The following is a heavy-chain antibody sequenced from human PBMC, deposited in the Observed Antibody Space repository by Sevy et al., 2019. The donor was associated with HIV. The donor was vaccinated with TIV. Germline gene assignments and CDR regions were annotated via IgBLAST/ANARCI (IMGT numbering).Heavy chain of an antibody. V-gene: IGHV3-9*01. CDR3: AKTPMTEAAPYFDF. CDR1: GFTFEDYA. CDR2: INWNSGSP. J-gene: IGHJ4*02. D-gene: IGHD6-19*01. Sequence: GGSLRLSCAGSGFTFEDYALHWVRQAPGQGLEWVAGINWNSGSPDYADSVKGRFTISRDDAKNSLYLQMDTLRTEDTALYYCAKTPMTEAAPYFDFWGQGTLVTVSS.